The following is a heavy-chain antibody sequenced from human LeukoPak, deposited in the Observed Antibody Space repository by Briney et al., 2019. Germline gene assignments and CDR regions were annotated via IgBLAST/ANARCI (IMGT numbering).Heavy chain of an antibody. D-gene: IGHD2-8*01. J-gene: IGHJ4*02. V-gene: IGHV3-23*01. CDR3: AKDTSIGRYCTNGVCSPFDY. CDR2: ISDTGATT. Sequence: QPGGSLRLSCAGSGFTFSSYAMSWVRQAPGKGLEWVSAISDTGATTYDADPVKGRFTISRDNSRSTLYLQMNSLRAEDTALYYCAKDTSIGRYCTNGVCSPFDYWGQGTLVTVSS. CDR1: GFTFSSYA.